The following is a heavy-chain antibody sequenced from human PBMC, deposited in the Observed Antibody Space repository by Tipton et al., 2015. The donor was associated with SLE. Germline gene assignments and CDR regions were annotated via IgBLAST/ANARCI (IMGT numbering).Heavy chain of an antibody. Sequence: GLVKPSETLSLTCTVSGGSISSYYWSWIRQPPGKGLEWIGEINHSGSTNYNPSLKSRVTISVDTSKNQFSLKLSSVTAADTAVYYCARGGDDAFDIWGQGTMVTVSS. CDR1: GGSISSYY. J-gene: IGHJ3*02. V-gene: IGHV4-34*01. CDR3: ARGGDDAFDI. CDR2: INHSGST. D-gene: IGHD7-27*01.